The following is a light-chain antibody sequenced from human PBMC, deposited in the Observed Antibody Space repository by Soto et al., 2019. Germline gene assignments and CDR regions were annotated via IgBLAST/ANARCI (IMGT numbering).Light chain of an antibody. CDR3: HQYGSSPSYT. Sequence: EIVLTQSPGTLSLSPGEIATLSCRASQSGSSSTYLAWYQQKPGQAPRLLIYGASSRATGIPDRFSGSGSVTDFTLTIIRLEPEDFAVYYCHQYGSSPSYTFGQGNKLEIK. V-gene: IGKV3-20*01. J-gene: IGKJ2*01. CDR1: QSGSSSTY. CDR2: GAS.